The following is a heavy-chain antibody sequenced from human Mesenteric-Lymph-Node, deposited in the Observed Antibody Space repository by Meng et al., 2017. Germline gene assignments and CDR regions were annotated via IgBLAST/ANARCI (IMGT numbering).Heavy chain of an antibody. J-gene: IGHJ4*02. Sequence: QVQLKRWGAGLLKPSDSLSLTCTVYGGSFNAFYWHWIRQPPGRGLEWIGENNHRGAAKYNPSLQSRVTISVDTSKNQFSLKLSSVTAADTAVYYCARGRKFSSRNLDYWGQGTLVTVSS. CDR2: NNHRGAA. CDR3: ARGRKFSSRNLDY. V-gene: IGHV4-34*01. CDR1: GGSFNAFY. D-gene: IGHD6-13*01.